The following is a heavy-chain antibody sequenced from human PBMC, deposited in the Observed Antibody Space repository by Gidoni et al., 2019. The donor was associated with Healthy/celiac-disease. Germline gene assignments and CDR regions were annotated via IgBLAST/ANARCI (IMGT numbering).Heavy chain of an antibody. CDR2: IKQDGSEK. D-gene: IGHD2-21*01. J-gene: IGHJ4*02. CDR3: ARELVVSDIDY. CDR1: GFTFSSYW. V-gene: IGHV3-7*01. Sequence: EVQLVESCGGLVQPGGSVRLSCAAPGFTFSSYWMSWVRQAPGKGLGWVANIKQDGSEKYYVDSVKGRFTISRDNAKNSLYLQMNSLRAEDTAVYYCARELVVSDIDYWGQGTLVTVSS.